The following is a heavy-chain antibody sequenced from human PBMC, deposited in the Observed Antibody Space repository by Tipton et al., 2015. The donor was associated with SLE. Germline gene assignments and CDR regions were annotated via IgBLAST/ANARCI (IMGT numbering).Heavy chain of an antibody. CDR3: AEDAQIYGDYCWCLDL. D-gene: IGHD4-17*01. Sequence: SLRLSCAASGFTFSNYGMQWVRQAPGKGLEWVAFIHYRGSDVYYADSVKGQFTISRDNSKNMLYLRMNSRRPEDAAVYFWAEDAQIYGDYCWCLDLWGRGTLVTVSS. CDR2: IHYRGSDV. CDR1: GFTFSNYG. V-gene: IGHV3-30*02. J-gene: IGHJ2*01.